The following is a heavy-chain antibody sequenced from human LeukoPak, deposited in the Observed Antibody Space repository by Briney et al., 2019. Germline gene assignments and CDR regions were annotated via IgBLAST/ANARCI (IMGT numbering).Heavy chain of an antibody. Sequence: GGSLRLSCAACGFTLSSYAMSGVPRGPGKGLEWVSAISVSGNTYHADSVKGRFTISRDSSKNTLYLQMNSLRAGDAAVYYCAKAPVTTCSGAYCYPFDYWSQGTLVTVSS. CDR2: ISVSGNT. V-gene: IGHV3-23*01. CDR3: AKAPVTTCSGAYCYPFDY. J-gene: IGHJ4*02. D-gene: IGHD2-15*01. CDR1: GFTLSSYA.